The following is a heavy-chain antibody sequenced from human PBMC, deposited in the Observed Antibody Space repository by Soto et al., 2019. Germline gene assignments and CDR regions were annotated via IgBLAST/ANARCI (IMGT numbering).Heavy chain of an antibody. J-gene: IGHJ4*02. CDR1: GGTFSSYA. D-gene: IGHD3-10*01. Sequence: QVQLVQSGAEVKKPGSSVKVSCKASGGTFSSYAPNWVRQAPGQGLEWMGGIIPIFDTTNYAQKFQGRVTITADKSTSTLYMELSSLRSEDTAMYYCARGGVRIMEYWGQGTLVTVSS. CDR2: IIPIFDTT. V-gene: IGHV1-69*06. CDR3: ARGGVRIMEY.